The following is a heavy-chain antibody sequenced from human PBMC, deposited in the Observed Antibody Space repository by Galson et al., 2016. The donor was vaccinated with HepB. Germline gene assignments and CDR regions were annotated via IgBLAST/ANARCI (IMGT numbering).Heavy chain of an antibody. CDR2: VRASGNGGST. D-gene: IGHD3-22*01. J-gene: IGHJ4*02. CDR1: GFTSSNYD. CDR3: AILGMYYRDSSDYFTEDF. V-gene: IGHV3-23*01. Sequence: SLRLSCAASGFTSSNYDMSWVRQAPGKGLQWVSVVRASGNGGSTHYADSVKGRFTISRDNSKNTLYLQMNSLGAEDTAVYYCAILGMYYRDSSDYFTEDFWGQGTLVTVSS.